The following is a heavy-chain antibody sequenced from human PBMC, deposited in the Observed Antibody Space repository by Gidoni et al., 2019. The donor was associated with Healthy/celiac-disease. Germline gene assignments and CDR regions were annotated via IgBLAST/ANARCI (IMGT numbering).Heavy chain of an antibody. D-gene: IGHD6-19*01. CDR1: GFTWDDYA. Sequence: EVQLVESGGGWVQQGRSLRLACAASGFTWDDYAMHWVRQAPGKGLEWVSGISWDSGSIGYADSVKGRFTISIDNAKNSLYLQMNSLRAEDTALYYCAKDLGYSSGWNFDYWGQGTLVTVSS. CDR2: ISWDSGSI. CDR3: AKDLGYSSGWNFDY. V-gene: IGHV3-9*01. J-gene: IGHJ4*02.